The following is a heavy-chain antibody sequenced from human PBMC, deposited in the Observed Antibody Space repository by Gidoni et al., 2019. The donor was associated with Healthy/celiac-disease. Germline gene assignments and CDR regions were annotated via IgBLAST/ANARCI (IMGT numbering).Heavy chain of an antibody. CDR2: ISSSGSTI. CDR3: ARFPRITMIVGVGMDV. Sequence: QVQLVESGGGLVKPGGSLRLSCAASVFTFSAYDMSWIRQAPGKGLEWVSYISSSGSTIYYADSVKGRFTISRDNAKNSLYLQMNSLRAEDTAVYYCARFPRITMIVGVGMDVWGQGTTVTVSS. CDR1: VFTFSAYD. D-gene: IGHD3-22*01. J-gene: IGHJ6*02. V-gene: IGHV3-11*01.